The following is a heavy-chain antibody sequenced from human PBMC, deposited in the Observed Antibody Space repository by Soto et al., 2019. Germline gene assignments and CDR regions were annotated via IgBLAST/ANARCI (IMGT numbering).Heavy chain of an antibody. CDR3: ARHLVTGDV. J-gene: IGHJ4*02. V-gene: IGHV1-46*01. D-gene: IGHD2-21*02. CDR2: INPTGGST. Sequence: QVQLVQSGAEVKKPGASVKVSCKASGYTFINYYIHWVRQAPGHGLEWMAIINPTGGSTNYAQKFQGILTLTMDTSISTVYMELSSLTSEDTAMYYCARHLVTGDVWGQVTLVTVTS. CDR1: GYTFINYY.